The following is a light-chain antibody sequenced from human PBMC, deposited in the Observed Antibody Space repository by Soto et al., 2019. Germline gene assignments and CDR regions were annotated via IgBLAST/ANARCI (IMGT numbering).Light chain of an antibody. V-gene: IGKV3D-20*02. J-gene: IGKJ5*01. Sequence: EIVLTQSPGTLSLSPGERATLSCRASQSVSNNYLAWYQQKPGQAPRLLIYDASNRATGIPARFSGSGSGTDFTLTISSLQPDDFAVYYCQQRFNWQVTFGQGTRLEI. CDR3: QQRFNWQVT. CDR1: QSVSNNY. CDR2: DAS.